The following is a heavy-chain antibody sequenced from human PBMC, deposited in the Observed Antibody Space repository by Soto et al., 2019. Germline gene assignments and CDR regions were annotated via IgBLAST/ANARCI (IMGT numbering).Heavy chain of an antibody. D-gene: IGHD6-13*01. Sequence: GASVKVSCKASGYTFTSYGISWVRQAPGQGLEWMGWISAYNGNTNYAQKLQGRVSMTTDTSTSTAYMELRSLRSDDTAVYYCARSLKIAAAGDSNFDYWGQGTLVTVSS. CDR1: GYTFTSYG. J-gene: IGHJ4*02. CDR2: ISAYNGNT. V-gene: IGHV1-18*01. CDR3: ARSLKIAAAGDSNFDY.